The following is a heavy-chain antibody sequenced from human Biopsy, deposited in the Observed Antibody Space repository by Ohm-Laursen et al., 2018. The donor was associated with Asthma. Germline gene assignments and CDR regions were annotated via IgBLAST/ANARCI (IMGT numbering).Heavy chain of an antibody. Sequence: ASVKVSRKASGYTFRSYGVSWVRQAPGQSLERMGWISPFTGDTHFGQKFQGRVTMTTGTSTDTAYMELRSLRSDDTAVYYCARHPYNFGGFDYWGQGSLVRVSS. CDR3: ARHPYNFGGFDY. J-gene: IGHJ4*02. D-gene: IGHD5-24*01. V-gene: IGHV1-18*04. CDR2: ISPFTGDT. CDR1: GYTFRSYG.